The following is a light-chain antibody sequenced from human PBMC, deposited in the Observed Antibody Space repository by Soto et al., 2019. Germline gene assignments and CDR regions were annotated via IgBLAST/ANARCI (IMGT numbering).Light chain of an antibody. CDR2: DAS. Sequence: TQSPGTLSLSPGERATLSCRASQTVRNNYLAWYQQKPGQAPRLLIYDASSRATGIPERFSSGGAGAACTRTISRLEPEDVEVDYCRQFSSHTLTFGGGTKVDIK. V-gene: IGKV3-20*01. J-gene: IGKJ4*01. CDR3: RQFSSHTLT. CDR1: QTVRNNY.